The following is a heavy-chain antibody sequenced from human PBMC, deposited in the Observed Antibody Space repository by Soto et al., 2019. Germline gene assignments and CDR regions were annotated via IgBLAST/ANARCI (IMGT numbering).Heavy chain of an antibody. J-gene: IGHJ4*02. CDR2: INHSGSN. CDR3: ARGLFSENYYSGGWYYFDS. V-gene: IGHV4-34*01. Sequence: QVQLQQWGAGLLKPSETLSLTCAVYGGSFSGYSWTWIRQSPRKGLEWIGQINHSGSNNYNPSLKSRVTISLVTSKNQFSRELSSVTAADTAVYYCARGLFSENYYSGGWYYFDSWGQGTLVTVSS. D-gene: IGHD1-26*01. CDR1: GGSFSGYS.